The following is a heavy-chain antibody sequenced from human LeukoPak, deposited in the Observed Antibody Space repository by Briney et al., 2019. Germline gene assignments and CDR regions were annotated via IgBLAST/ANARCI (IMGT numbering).Heavy chain of an antibody. J-gene: IGHJ5*02. D-gene: IGHD3-10*01. V-gene: IGHV4-61*01. CDR1: GGSISSGSYY. CDR2: IYNSGST. Sequence: SQTLSLTCTVSGGSISSGSYYWSWIRQPPGKGLEWIGYIYNSGSTNYNPSLKSRVTISVDTSKNQFSLKLSSVTAADTAVYYCARDQPPNYYGSGSYYTHWFDPWGQGTLVTVSS. CDR3: ARDQPPNYYGSGSYYTHWFDP.